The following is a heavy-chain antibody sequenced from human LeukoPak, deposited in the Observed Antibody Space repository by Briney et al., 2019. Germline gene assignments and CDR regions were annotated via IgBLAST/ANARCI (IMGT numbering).Heavy chain of an antibody. CDR2: IKSKTDGGTT. Sequence: GGSLRLSCPASGFTFSNAWMSWVRQAPGKGLEWVGRIKSKTDGGTTDYAAPVKGRFTISRDDSKNTLYLQMNSLKTEDTAVYYCTTGSTAPPYYFDYWGQGTLVTVSS. CDR3: TTGSTAPPYYFDY. CDR1: GFTFSNAW. J-gene: IGHJ4*02. V-gene: IGHV3-15*01.